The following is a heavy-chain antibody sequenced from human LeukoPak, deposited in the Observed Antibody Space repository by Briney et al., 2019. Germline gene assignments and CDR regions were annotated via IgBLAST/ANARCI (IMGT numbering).Heavy chain of an antibody. Sequence: GGSLRLSCAASGFTFSTYAMSWVRQAPGKGLEWVSVISGSGGRTYYADSVKGRYTISRDKSKNSLYLQMNSLRAEDTAVYYCARDGRRGRNDYWGQGTLVTVSS. D-gene: IGHD1-26*01. CDR1: GFTFSTYA. CDR2: ISGSGGRT. CDR3: ARDGRRGRNDY. J-gene: IGHJ4*02. V-gene: IGHV3-23*01.